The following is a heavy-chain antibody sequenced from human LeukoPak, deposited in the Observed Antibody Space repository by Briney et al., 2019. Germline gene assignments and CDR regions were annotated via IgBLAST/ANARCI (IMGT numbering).Heavy chain of an antibody. D-gene: IGHD6-19*01. CDR2: TYYRSKWYD. V-gene: IGHV6-1*01. CDR1: GDSVSSNSAT. J-gene: IGHJ4*02. CDR3: ARAVPGTADFDY. Sequence: SQTLSLTCAISGDSVSSNSATWNWIRQSPSRGLEWLGRTYYRSKWYDDYAVSVKSRMTINPDTSKNQSSLQLNSVTPEDTAVYYCARAVPGTADFDYWGQGTLVTVSS.